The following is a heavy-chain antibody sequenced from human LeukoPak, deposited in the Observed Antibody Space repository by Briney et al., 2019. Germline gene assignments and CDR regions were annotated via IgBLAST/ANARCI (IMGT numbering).Heavy chain of an antibody. CDR1: GFTFSSYA. V-gene: IGHV3-30*04. Sequence: GRSLRLSCAASGFTFSSYAMHWVRQAPGKGLEWVAVISYDGSNKYYADSVKGRFTISRDNSKNTLYLQMNSLRAEDTAVYYRARDPQGPEDYWGQGTLVTVSS. CDR2: ISYDGSNK. J-gene: IGHJ4*02. CDR3: ARDPQGPEDY.